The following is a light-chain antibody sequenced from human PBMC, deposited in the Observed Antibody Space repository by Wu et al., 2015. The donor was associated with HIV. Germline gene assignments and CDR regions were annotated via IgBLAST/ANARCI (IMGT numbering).Light chain of an antibody. Sequence: ESVLTQSPGTLSLSPGERATLSCRASQRMSSSYIAWYQQKPGQAPRLLIYGASTRAADIPDRFSGSGSGTDFSLTISRLEPEDSAVYYCHQYGSGYLYKFGQGTKLEIK. CDR3: HQYGSGYLYK. J-gene: IGKJ2*01. V-gene: IGKV3-20*01. CDR2: GAS. CDR1: QRMSSSY.